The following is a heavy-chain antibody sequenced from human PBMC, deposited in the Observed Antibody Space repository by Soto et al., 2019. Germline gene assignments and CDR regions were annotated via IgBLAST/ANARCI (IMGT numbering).Heavy chain of an antibody. Sequence: SLRLSCAASGFTFISYAMSWVRQAPGKGLEWVAAISYDGSNKYYADSVKGRFTISRDNSKNTVSLQMNSLRDEDSAAYYCATTGPYWGQGTLVTVSS. CDR1: GFTFISYA. J-gene: IGHJ4*02. V-gene: IGHV3-30*04. CDR2: ISYDGSNK. CDR3: ATTGPY.